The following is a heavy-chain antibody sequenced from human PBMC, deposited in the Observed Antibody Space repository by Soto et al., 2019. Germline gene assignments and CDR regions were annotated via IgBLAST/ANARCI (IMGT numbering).Heavy chain of an antibody. D-gene: IGHD3-10*01. V-gene: IGHV3-9*01. CDR2: IYASGAV. CDR3: VGELLPGGADV. Sequence: EVQLVESGGGLVQPGRSLRLSCAASGLTVRDSAMHWVRQVTGGGLEWVSGIYASGAVGYVDSVKGRFTMSRDVAKNSLYLEMNSLTTADTALYYCVGELLPGGADVWGQGTTVTVSS. CDR1: GLTVRDSA. J-gene: IGHJ6*02.